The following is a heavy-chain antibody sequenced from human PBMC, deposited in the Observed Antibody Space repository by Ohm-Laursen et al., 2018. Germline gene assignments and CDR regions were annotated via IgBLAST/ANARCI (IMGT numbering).Heavy chain of an antibody. D-gene: IGHD7-27*01. CDR1: GYTFTTHY. CDR3: ARDLGLVGTNWGYYFNY. J-gene: IGHJ4*02. Sequence: ASVKVSCKSSGYTFTTHYIHWVRQAPGQGLEWMGIINPSGGSTKYAQKFQGRVTMTRDTSTSTVYMKLSSLRSEDTAVYYCARDLGLVGTNWGYYFNYWGQGTLVTVSS. V-gene: IGHV1-46*01. CDR2: INPSGGST.